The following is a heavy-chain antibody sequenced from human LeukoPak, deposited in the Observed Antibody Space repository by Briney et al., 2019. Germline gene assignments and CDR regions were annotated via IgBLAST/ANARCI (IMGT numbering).Heavy chain of an antibody. J-gene: IGHJ3*02. Sequence: SETLSLTCTVSGGSVSSGSYYWSWIRQPPGKGLEWIGYIYYSGSTNYNPPLKSRVTISVDTSKNQFSLKLSSVTAADTAVYYCARASLANAFDIWGQGTMVTVSS. CDR3: ARASLANAFDI. V-gene: IGHV4-61*01. CDR1: GGSVSSGSYY. CDR2: IYYSGST.